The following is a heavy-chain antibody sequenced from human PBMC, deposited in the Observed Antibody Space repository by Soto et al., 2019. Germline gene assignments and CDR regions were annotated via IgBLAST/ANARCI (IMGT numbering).Heavy chain of an antibody. CDR2: ISYDGSNK. D-gene: IGHD1-26*01. V-gene: IGHV3-30-3*01. J-gene: IGHJ4*02. CDR1: GFTFSSYA. CDR3: ARDKGVGATTYYFDY. Sequence: GGSLRLSCAASGFTFSSYAMHWVRQAPGKGLEWVAVISYDGSNKYYADSVKGRFTISRDNSKNTLYLKMNSLRAEDRPGDNMARDKGVGATTYYFDYWGKGALVTVSS.